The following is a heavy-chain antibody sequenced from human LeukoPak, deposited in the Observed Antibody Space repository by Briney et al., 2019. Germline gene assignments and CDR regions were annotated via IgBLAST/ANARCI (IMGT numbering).Heavy chain of an antibody. D-gene: IGHD4-17*01. J-gene: IGHJ3*02. CDR2: ISMGGDIE. CDR3: ARDLKYGDYVRHAFGI. CDR1: GFSFSSYD. V-gene: IGHV3-30-3*01. Sequence: GGSLRLSCAASGFSFSSYDMHWVRQAPGKGLEWVAAISMGGDIEVYRDSVRGRFTISRDNSRSTLYLQMNSLRLEDTAVYFCARDLKYGDYVRHAFGIWGQGTMVTVSS.